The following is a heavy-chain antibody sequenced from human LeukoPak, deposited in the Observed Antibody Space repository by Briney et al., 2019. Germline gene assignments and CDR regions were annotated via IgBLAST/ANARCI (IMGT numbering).Heavy chain of an antibody. D-gene: IGHD3-10*01. Sequence: GGSLRLSCAASGFTVSSNNMSWVRQAPGKGLEWVSAITSTSNHINYADSVKGRFTISRDSANNSLYLQMNSLRAEDTAVYYCARVYSANGYGSGYYDYWGQGTLVTVSS. CDR1: GFTVSSNN. V-gene: IGHV3-21*01. CDR2: ITSTSNHI. J-gene: IGHJ4*02. CDR3: ARVYSANGYGSGYYDY.